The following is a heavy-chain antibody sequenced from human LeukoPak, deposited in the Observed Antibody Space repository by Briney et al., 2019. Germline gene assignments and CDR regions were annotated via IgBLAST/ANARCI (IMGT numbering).Heavy chain of an antibody. CDR2: IDPSSGAT. D-gene: IGHD5-12*01. CDR1: GYTFTTYY. CDR3: VREYSPGYFDY. J-gene: IGHJ4*02. V-gene: IGHV1-46*01. Sequence: ASVKVSCKASGYTFTTYYMHWVRQAPGQGLEWMGIIDPSSGATTYAQKFRGRVTMTRDTSTSTVYMELSSLRSEDTAVFYCVREYSPGYFDYWGQGTLVTVSS.